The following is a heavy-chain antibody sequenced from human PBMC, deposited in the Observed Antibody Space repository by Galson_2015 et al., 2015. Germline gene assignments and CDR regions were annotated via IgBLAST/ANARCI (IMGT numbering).Heavy chain of an antibody. CDR3: ARVDDYGDYELDY. D-gene: IGHD4-17*01. J-gene: IGHJ4*02. Sequence: SVKVSCKASGYTFTSYAMHWVRQAPGQRLEWMGWINAGNGNTKYSQRFQGRVTITRDTSASTAYMELSSLRSEDTAVYYCARVDDYGDYELDYWGQGPWSPSPQ. V-gene: IGHV1-3*01. CDR2: INAGNGNT. CDR1: GYTFTSYA.